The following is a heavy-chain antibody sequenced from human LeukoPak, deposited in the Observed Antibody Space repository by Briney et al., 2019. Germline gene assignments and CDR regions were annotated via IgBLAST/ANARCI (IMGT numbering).Heavy chain of an antibody. V-gene: IGHV1-18*01. J-gene: IGHJ3*01. CDR1: GYTFINYG. D-gene: IGHD3-3*01. CDR3: ARVSVTLFGAVIILNAFDV. Sequence: ASVKVSCKASGYTFINYGISWVRRAPGQGLEWMGWISRYTGNTNYALQLQGRVTMTTDTSTSTAYMELRSLRSDDTAVYYCARVSVTLFGAVIILNAFDVWGQGTMVTVSS. CDR2: ISRYTGNT.